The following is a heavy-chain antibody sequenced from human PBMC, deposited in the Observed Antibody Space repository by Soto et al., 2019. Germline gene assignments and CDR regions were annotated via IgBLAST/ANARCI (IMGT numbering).Heavy chain of an antibody. D-gene: IGHD6-6*01. CDR2: ISAYNGNT. V-gene: IGHV1-18*01. CDR3: ARGDSSSGLDP. CDR1: GYTFTNYG. Sequence: QVQVVQSGTEVKKPGASVKVSCKASGYTFTNYGISWVRQAPGQGLEWMGWISAYNGNTNYAQIFQGRVTLTTDTSTTTADMELRSLRSDATAVYYCARGDSSSGLDPWGQGTLVTVSS. J-gene: IGHJ5*02.